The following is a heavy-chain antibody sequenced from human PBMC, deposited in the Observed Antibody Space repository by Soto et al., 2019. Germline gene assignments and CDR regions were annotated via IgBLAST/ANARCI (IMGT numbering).Heavy chain of an antibody. CDR1: GFTFSSYS. J-gene: IGHJ6*02. D-gene: IGHD1-26*01. CDR2: ISSSSSYI. Sequence: EVQLVESGGGLVQPGGSLRLSCAASGFTFSSYSMNWVRQAPGKGLEWVSSISSSSSYIYYADSVKGRFTISRDNAKNSLYLQMNSLRAEDTAVYYCARGAYSGSFDYYYYGMDVWGQGTTVTVSS. CDR3: ARGAYSGSFDYYYYGMDV. V-gene: IGHV3-21*01.